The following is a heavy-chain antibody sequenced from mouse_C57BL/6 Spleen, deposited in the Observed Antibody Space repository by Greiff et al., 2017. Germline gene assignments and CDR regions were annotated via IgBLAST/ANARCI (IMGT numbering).Heavy chain of an antibody. V-gene: IGHV5-6*01. CDR2: ISSGGSYT. CDR3: ARPHYGYDGFAY. J-gene: IGHJ3*01. CDR1: GFTFSSYG. Sequence: EVQRVESGGDLVKPGGSLKLSCAASGFTFSSYGMSWVRQTPDKRLEWVATISSGGSYTYYPDSVKGRFTISRDNAKNTLYLQMSSLKSEDTAMYYCARPHYGYDGFAYWGQGTLVTVSA. D-gene: IGHD2-2*01.